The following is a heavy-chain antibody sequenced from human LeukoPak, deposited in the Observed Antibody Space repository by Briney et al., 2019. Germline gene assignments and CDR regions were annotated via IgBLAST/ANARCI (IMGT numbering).Heavy chain of an antibody. CDR1: GGSISSGSHH. Sequence: SETLSLTCTVSGGSISSGSHHWGWFRQSPGKGLEWIGSIYYSRTTYYNPSLKSRVTISVDRSKNQFSLKLSSVTAADTAVYYCARGDYDSSGYQGPFGYWGQGTLVTVSS. D-gene: IGHD3-22*01. J-gene: IGHJ4*02. V-gene: IGHV4-39*07. CDR3: ARGDYDSSGYQGPFGY. CDR2: IYYSRTT.